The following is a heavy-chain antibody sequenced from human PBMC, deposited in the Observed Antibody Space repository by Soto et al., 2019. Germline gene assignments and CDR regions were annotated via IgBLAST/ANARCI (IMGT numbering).Heavy chain of an antibody. CDR2: INHSGST. V-gene: IGHV4-34*01. CDR1: GGSFSGYY. Sequence: PSETLSLTCAVYGGSFSGYYWSWIRQPPGKGLEWIGEINHSGSTNYNPSLKGRVTISVDTSKNQFSLKLSSVTAADTAVYYCASFPQVEMATIKDYWGQGTLVTVSS. D-gene: IGHD5-12*01. CDR3: ASFPQVEMATIKDY. J-gene: IGHJ4*02.